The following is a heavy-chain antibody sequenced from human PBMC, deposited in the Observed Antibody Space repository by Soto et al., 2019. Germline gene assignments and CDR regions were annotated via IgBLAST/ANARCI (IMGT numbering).Heavy chain of an antibody. CDR3: TTDIPPGYYGMDV. J-gene: IGHJ6*02. CDR1: GFTFRNAL. V-gene: IGHV3-15*07. Sequence: GGSVRLSCAASGFTFRNALTTWVLQAAGKGLEWVGRIKSKTDGVTTDYAAPVKGIFTISRDDSKNTLYLQMNSLKTEDTAVYYCTTDIPPGYYGMDVCGQGTTVTLSS. CDR2: IKSKTDGVTT. D-gene: IGHD2-21*01.